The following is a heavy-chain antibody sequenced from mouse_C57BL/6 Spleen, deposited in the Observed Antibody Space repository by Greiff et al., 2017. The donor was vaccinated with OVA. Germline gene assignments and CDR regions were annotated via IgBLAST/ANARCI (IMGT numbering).Heavy chain of an antibody. Sequence: QVQLQQSGAELVKPGASVKLSCKASGYTFTEYTIHWVKQRSGQGLEWIGWFYPGSGSIKYNEKFKDKATLTADKSSSTAYMELSRLTSEDSAVYFCARHEGDYYGSSYGYFDVWGTGTTVTVSS. CDR3: ARHEGDYYGSSYGYFDV. CDR1: GYTFTEYT. CDR2: FYPGSGSI. V-gene: IGHV1-62-2*01. D-gene: IGHD1-1*01. J-gene: IGHJ1*03.